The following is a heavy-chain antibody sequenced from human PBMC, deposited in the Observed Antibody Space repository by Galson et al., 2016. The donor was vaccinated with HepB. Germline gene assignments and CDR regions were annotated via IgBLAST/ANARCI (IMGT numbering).Heavy chain of an antibody. CDR2: IYVDGST. J-gene: IGHJ6*03. V-gene: IGHV3-53*01. Sequence: SLRLSCAASGSTVGTNYMIWVRQAPGKGLEWVSVIYVDGSTYYADSVRGRFTISRDNSKNTLYLQMNSLRAEDTAVYYFVRDLRFPLYMDVWGKGTTVIVSS. CDR1: GSTVGTNY. D-gene: IGHD3-3*01. CDR3: VRDLRFPLYMDV.